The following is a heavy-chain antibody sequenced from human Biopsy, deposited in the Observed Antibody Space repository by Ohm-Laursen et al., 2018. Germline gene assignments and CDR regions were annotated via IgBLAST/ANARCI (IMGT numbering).Heavy chain of an antibody. CDR2: ISYDGINI. CDR1: GFTFSNYG. Sequence: SLRLSCAASGFTFSNYGMQWVRQAPGKGLEWVSVISYDGINIHYVDSVKGRFTISRDNSKNTLYLQMNSLRSEDTAVYYCAKDLSRRDYDFMTGDTYYYYCAMDVWGQGTTVTVSS. D-gene: IGHD3-9*01. J-gene: IGHJ6*02. CDR3: AKDLSRRDYDFMTGDTYYYYCAMDV. V-gene: IGHV3-30*18.